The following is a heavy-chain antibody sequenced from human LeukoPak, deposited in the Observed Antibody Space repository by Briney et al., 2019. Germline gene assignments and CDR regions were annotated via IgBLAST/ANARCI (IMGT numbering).Heavy chain of an antibody. Sequence: GGSLKLSCAASGFTFSGSAMHWVRQASGKGLEWVGRIRSKANSYATAYAASVKGRFTISRDDSKNTAYLQMNSLKTEDTAVYYCARDLEGASSWFDPWGQGTLVTVSS. CDR1: GFTFSGSA. CDR3: ARDLEGASSWFDP. D-gene: IGHD1-26*01. V-gene: IGHV3-73*01. CDR2: IRSKANSYAT. J-gene: IGHJ5*02.